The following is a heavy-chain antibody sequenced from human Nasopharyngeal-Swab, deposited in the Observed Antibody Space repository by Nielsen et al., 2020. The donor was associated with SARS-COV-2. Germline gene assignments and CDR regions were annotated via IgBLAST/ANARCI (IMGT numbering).Heavy chain of an antibody. Sequence: SETLSLTCAVSGGSISSGGYSWGWVRQPPGKGLEWIGYIYHSGSTYYNPSLKSRVTISVDRSKNQFSLKLSSVTAADTAVYYCASGPRGYSAFDIWGQGTMVTVSS. CDR3: ASGPRGYSAFDI. J-gene: IGHJ3*02. CDR1: GGSISSGGYS. CDR2: IYHSGST. V-gene: IGHV4-30-2*01. D-gene: IGHD5-12*01.